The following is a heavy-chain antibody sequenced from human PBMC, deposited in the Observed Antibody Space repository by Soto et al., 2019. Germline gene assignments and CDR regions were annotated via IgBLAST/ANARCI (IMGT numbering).Heavy chain of an antibody. CDR1: GFTVSNNY. CDR2: IYSGGAT. J-gene: IGHJ4*02. V-gene: IGHV3-66*01. D-gene: IGHD1-1*01. Sequence: EVQLVESGGGLVQPGGSLRLSCAASGFTVSNNYMRWVRQAPGKGLEWVSLIYSGGATYYADSVKGRFTISRDNSKNTLYLQMNSLRAEDTALYYCARDGTYNWVGGQGILVTVSS. CDR3: ARDGTYNWV.